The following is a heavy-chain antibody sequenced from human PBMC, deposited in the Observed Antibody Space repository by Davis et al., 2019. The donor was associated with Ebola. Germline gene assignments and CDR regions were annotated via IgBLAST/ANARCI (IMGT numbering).Heavy chain of an antibody. J-gene: IGHJ4*02. D-gene: IGHD3-9*01. V-gene: IGHV1-69*06. CDR3: AVDILTAVDY. CDR1: GYTFTSYD. Sequence: SVKVSCKASGYTFTSYDINWVRQATGQGLEWMGRIIPIFGTANYAQKFQGRVTITADKSTSTAYMELSSLRSEDTAVYYCAVDILTAVDYWGQGTLVTVSS. CDR2: IIPIFGTA.